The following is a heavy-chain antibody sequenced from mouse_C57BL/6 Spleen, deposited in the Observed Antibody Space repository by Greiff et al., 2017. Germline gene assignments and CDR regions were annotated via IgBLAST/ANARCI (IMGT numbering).Heavy chain of an antibody. CDR1: GYTFTEYT. CDR3: ARHEEGYGSSCEYFDV. D-gene: IGHD1-1*01. V-gene: IGHV1-62-2*01. Sequence: QVQLKESGAELVKPGASVKLSCKASGYTFTEYTIHWVKQRSGQGLEWIGWFYPGSGSIKYNEKFKDKATLTADKSSSTVYMELSRLTSEDSAVYFCARHEEGYGSSCEYFDVWGTGTTVTVSS. J-gene: IGHJ1*03. CDR2: FYPGSGSI.